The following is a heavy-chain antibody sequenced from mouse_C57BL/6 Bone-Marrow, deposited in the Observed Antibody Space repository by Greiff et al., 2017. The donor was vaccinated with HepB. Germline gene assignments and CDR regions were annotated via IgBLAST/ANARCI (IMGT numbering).Heavy chain of an antibody. D-gene: IGHD3-3*01. CDR2: IYPGDGDT. Sequence: QVQLKESGAELVKPGASVKISCKASGYAFSSYWMNWVKQRPGKGLEWIGQIYPGDGDTNYNGKFKGKATLTADKSSSTAYMQLSSLTSEDSAVYFCVRGAVRGCAYWGQGTLWTVSA. CDR3: VRGAVRGCAY. CDR1: GYAFSSYW. J-gene: IGHJ3*01. V-gene: IGHV1-80*01.